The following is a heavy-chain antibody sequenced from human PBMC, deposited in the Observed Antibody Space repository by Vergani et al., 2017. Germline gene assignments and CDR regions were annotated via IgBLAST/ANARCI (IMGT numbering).Heavy chain of an antibody. D-gene: IGHD5-18*01. Sequence: QVQLQQSGPGLVKPSQTLSLTCAISGDSVSSNSAAWNWIRQSPSRGLEWLGRTYYRSKWYNDYAVSVNSRITINPDTSKNQFSLQLNSVTPEDTAVYYCARERVRGYSYGFNAFDIWGQGTMVTVSS. J-gene: IGHJ3*02. CDR1: GDSVSSNSAA. V-gene: IGHV6-1*01. CDR2: TYYRSKWYN. CDR3: ARERVRGYSYGFNAFDI.